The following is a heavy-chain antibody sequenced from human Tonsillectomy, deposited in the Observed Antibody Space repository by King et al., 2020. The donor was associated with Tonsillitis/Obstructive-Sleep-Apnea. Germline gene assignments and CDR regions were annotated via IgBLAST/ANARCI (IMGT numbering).Heavy chain of an antibody. J-gene: IGHJ5*02. CDR2: INHSGST. V-gene: IGHV4-34*01. CDR3: ARGRYYGSGSYGNWFDP. CDR1: GGSFSGYY. Sequence: VQLQQWGAGLLKPSETLSLTCAVYGGSFSGYYWSWIRQPPGKGLEWIGEINHSGSTNYNPSLKRRGTISVDTSKNQFSLKLSSVTAADTAVYYCARGRYYGSGSYGNWFDPWGQGTLVTVSS. D-gene: IGHD3-10*01.